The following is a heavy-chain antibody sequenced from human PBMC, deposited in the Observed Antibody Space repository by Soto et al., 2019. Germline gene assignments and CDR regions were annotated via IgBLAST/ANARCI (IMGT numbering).Heavy chain of an antibody. Sequence: ASVKVSCKPSRYTFTTYGIAWVRQAPGQGLEWMGWISTYSGHTKYAQKLQDRLTVTTDTSTSTAYMELRSLRSDDTAVYYCARDDCSGNTCYLGHWGQGTLVTVSS. J-gene: IGHJ4*02. V-gene: IGHV1-18*01. D-gene: IGHD2-15*01. CDR3: ARDDCSGNTCYLGH. CDR1: RYTFTTYG. CDR2: ISTYSGHT.